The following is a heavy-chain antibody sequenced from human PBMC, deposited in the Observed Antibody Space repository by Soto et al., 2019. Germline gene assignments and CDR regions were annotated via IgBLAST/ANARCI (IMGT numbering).Heavy chain of an antibody. CDR1: GGSFSGYY. D-gene: IGHD3-16*02. J-gene: IGHJ4*02. CDR2: INHSGST. Sequence: SETLSLTCAVYGGSFSGYYWSWIRQPPGKGLEWIGEINHSGSTNYNPSLKSRVTISVDTSKNQFSLKLSSVTAADTAVYYCARGKLSDYVWGSYRYHFDYWGQGTVVTSPQ. V-gene: IGHV4-34*01. CDR3: ARGKLSDYVWGSYRYHFDY.